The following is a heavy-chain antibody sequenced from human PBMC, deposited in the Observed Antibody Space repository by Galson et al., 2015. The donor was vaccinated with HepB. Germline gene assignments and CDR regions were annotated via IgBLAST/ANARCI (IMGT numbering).Heavy chain of an antibody. CDR2: ISNDGAYT. V-gene: IGHV3-11*06. CDR1: EFTFSDYY. Sequence: SLRLSCAASEFTFSDYYMSWIRQAPGKGLEWISIISNDGAYTNYADSMKGRFTISRDNAKNSLFLQMNSLRAEDTAVYYCAREGSSGWYEALSMDVWGQGTTVTVSS. J-gene: IGHJ6*02. CDR3: AREGSSGWYEALSMDV. D-gene: IGHD6-19*01.